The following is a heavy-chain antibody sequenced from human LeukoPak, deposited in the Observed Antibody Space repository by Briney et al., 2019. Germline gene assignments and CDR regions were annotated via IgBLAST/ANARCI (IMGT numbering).Heavy chain of an antibody. Sequence: SVKVSCKASGGTFSSYAISWVRQAPGQGLEWMGGIIPIFGTANYAQKFQGRVTITADESTSTAYMELSSLRSEDTAVYYCARGKDAYCRSTSCSFDPWGQGTLVTVSS. CDR2: IIPIFGTA. CDR1: GGTFSSYA. D-gene: IGHD2-2*01. J-gene: IGHJ5*02. CDR3: ARGKDAYCRSTSCSFDP. V-gene: IGHV1-69*01.